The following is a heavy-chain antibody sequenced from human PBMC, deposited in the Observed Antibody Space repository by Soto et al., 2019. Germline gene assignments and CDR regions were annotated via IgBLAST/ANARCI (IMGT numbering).Heavy chain of an antibody. CDR1: GGTFSSYT. Sequence: SVKVSCKASGGTFSSYTISWVRQAPGQGLEWMGRIIPILGIANYAQKFQGRVTITADKSTSTAYMELSSLRSEDTAVYYCARVPQRKPSYYYYGMDVWGQGTTVTVSS. CDR3: ARVPQRKPSYYYYGMDV. J-gene: IGHJ6*02. V-gene: IGHV1-69*02. CDR2: IIPILGIA.